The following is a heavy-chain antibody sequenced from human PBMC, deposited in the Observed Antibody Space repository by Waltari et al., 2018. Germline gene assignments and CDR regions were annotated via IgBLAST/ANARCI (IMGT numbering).Heavy chain of an antibody. D-gene: IGHD4-17*01. CDR3: ARFSYGDYGLDY. CDR2: IYSGGNT. J-gene: IGHJ4*02. Sequence: EVQLVESGVGLIQPGASLRLYSAASGFTVSSNYMSLVRQAPGKGVECVSVIYSGGNTYYAESVKGRFNISRDNSKNTLYHQMNSLRAEETAVYYCARFSYGDYGLDYWGQGTLVTVSS. CDR1: GFTVSSNY. V-gene: IGHV3-53*01.